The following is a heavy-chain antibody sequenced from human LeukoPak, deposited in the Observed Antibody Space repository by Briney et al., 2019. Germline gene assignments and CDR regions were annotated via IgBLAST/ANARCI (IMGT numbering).Heavy chain of an antibody. CDR2: GYYSGST. J-gene: IGHJ4*02. V-gene: IGHV4-59*08. CDR1: GGSNSGYH. D-gene: IGHD5-12*01. CDR3: ARMGSDYDYYFGA. Sequence: SDTLPLTCTVSGGSNSGYHWNWIRQPPGKGLEWIGYGYYSGSTNSNPSRQGRVSIAVATSKSQFSLKLSSVTAADTAVYYCARMGSDYDYYFGAWGQGALVTVCS.